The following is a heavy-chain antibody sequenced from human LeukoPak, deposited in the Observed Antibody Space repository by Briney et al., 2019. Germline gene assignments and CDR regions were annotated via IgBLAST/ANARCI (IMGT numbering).Heavy chain of an antibody. J-gene: IGHJ3*02. Sequence: GASVKVSCKTSGYIFTNYGISWVRQAPGQGPEWMGWISGYNGNTIYAQKVQGRVTMTTDTSTSTVYMELGSLRSDDTAVYYCARDSYGGNSGAFDIWGQGTVVTVSS. V-gene: IGHV1-18*01. CDR2: ISGYNGNT. CDR3: ARDSYGGNSGAFDI. CDR1: GYIFTNYG. D-gene: IGHD4-23*01.